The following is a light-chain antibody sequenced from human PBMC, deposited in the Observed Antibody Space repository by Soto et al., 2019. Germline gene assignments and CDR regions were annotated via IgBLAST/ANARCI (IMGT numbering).Light chain of an antibody. CDR1: QSFSSN. Sequence: EIVMTQSPATLSVSPGERATLSCRASQSFSSNLAWYQKKPGQAPRPLIYGAPTRATGIPARFSGSGSGTEFTLTISSLQSEDFAVYYCQQYNNWPPATFGPGTKVDIK. CDR2: GAP. V-gene: IGKV3-15*01. J-gene: IGKJ3*01. CDR3: QQYNNWPPAT.